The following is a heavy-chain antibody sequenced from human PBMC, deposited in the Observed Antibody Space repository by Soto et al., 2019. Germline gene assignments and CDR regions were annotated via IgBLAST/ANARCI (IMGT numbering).Heavy chain of an antibody. J-gene: IGHJ4*02. CDR1: GFTFSSYG. CDR2: ISYDGSNK. Sequence: QVQLVESGGGVVQPGRSLRLSCAASGFTFSSYGMHWVRQAPGKGLEWVAVISYDGSNKYYADSVKGRFTISRDNSKTTLYLQTNSLRAEDTAVYYCAKDAPLRLGELSSCPDYWGQGTLVTVSS. V-gene: IGHV3-30*18. D-gene: IGHD3-16*02. CDR3: AKDAPLRLGELSSCPDY.